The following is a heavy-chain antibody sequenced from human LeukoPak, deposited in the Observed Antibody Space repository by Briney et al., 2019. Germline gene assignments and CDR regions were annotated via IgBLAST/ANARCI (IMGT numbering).Heavy chain of an antibody. CDR2: IYYSGST. V-gene: IGHV4-59*01. J-gene: IGHJ5*02. D-gene: IGHD3-3*01. CDR3: ARDFFGRPWKKHQDQNWFDP. CDR1: GGSISSYY. Sequence: PSETLSLTCTVSGGSISSYYWSWIRQPPGKGLEWIGYIYYSGSTNYNPSLKSRVTISEDTSKNQFSLKLSSVTAADTAVYYCARDFFGRPWKKHQDQNWFDPWGQGTLVTVSS.